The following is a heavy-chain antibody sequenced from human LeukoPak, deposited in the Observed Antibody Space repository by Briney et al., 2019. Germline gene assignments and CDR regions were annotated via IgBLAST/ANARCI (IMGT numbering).Heavy chain of an antibody. V-gene: IGHV4-59*01. D-gene: IGHD2-15*01. Sequence: SETLSLTCTVSGGSISSYYWSWIRQPPGKGLEWIRYIYYSGSTNYNPSLKSRVTMSVDTSKNQFSLKLSSVTAADTAVYYCARDLGLRYCSGGSCQTSDAFDIWGQGTMVTVSS. CDR2: IYYSGST. CDR1: GGSISSYY. J-gene: IGHJ3*02. CDR3: ARDLGLRYCSGGSCQTSDAFDI.